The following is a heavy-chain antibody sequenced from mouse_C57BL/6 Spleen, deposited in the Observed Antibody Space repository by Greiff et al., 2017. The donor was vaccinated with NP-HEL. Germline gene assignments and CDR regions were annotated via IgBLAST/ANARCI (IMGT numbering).Heavy chain of an antibody. CDR2: IDPSDSET. V-gene: IGHV1-52*01. Sequence: VQLQQPGAELVRPGSSVKLSCKASGYTFTSYWMHWVKQRPIQGLEWIGNIDPSDSETHYNQKFKDKATLTVDKSSSTAYMQLSSLTSEDSAVYYCARVIYYGSSYRFAYWGQGTLVTVSA. CDR1: GYTFTSYW. CDR3: ARVIYYGSSYRFAY. J-gene: IGHJ3*01. D-gene: IGHD1-1*01.